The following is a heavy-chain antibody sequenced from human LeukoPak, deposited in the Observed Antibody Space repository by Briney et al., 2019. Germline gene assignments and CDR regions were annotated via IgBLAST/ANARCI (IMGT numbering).Heavy chain of an antibody. D-gene: IGHD6-19*01. J-gene: IGHJ3*02. V-gene: IGHV1-69*05. CDR3: ATATDHSSGWLDAFDI. CDR1: GGTFSNYA. CDR2: IIPIFGTA. Sequence: GASVKVSCKASGGTFSNYAISWVRQAPGQGLEWMGRIIPIFGTANYAQKFQGRVTITTDESTSTAYMELSSLRSEDTAVYYCATATDHSSGWLDAFDIWGQGTMVTVSS.